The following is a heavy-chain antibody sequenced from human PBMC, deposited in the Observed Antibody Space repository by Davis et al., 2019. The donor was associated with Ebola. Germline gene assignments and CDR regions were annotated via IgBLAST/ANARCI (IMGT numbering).Heavy chain of an antibody. V-gene: IGHV7-4-1*02. Sequence: ASVKVSCKASGYTFISYAMNWVRQAPGQGLERMGWINTNTGNPTYAQGFTGRFVFSLDTSVSTAYLQISSLKAEDTAVYYCARGWGTGGYSYGLDYWGQGTLVTVSS. CDR1: GYTFISYA. CDR2: INTNTGNP. CDR3: ARGWGTGGYSYGLDY. J-gene: IGHJ4*02. D-gene: IGHD5-18*01.